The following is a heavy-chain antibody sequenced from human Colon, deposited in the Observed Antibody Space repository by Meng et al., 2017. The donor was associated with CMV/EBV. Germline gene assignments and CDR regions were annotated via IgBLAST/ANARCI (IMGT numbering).Heavy chain of an antibody. Sequence: GGSLRRSCAASGFSVSSDYMSWVRQAPGQGLEWVATIFGDHNTYYADSVKGRFTIFRDDPKNTVSLEMNSLRAEDTAMYYCARKASHFYYGMDVWGQGTTVTVSS. V-gene: IGHV3-53*01. CDR2: IFGDHNT. CDR3: ARKASHFYYGMDV. CDR1: GFSVSSDY. J-gene: IGHJ6*02.